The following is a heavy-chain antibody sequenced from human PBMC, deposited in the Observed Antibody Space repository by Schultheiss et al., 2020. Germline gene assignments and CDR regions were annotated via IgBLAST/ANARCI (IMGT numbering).Heavy chain of an antibody. D-gene: IGHD6-13*01. V-gene: IGHV4-59*08. J-gene: IGHJ5*02. CDR2: IYFSGAT. CDR3: AKVAFYSSPFWFDP. CDR1: GGSISGHY. Sequence: SATLSLTCTVSGGSISGHYWSWIRQSPGKGLYWIGYIYFSGATNYNPSLKSRVTISVDTSKNQFSLKLSSVTAADTAVYYCAKVAFYSSPFWFDPWGQGTLVTVSS.